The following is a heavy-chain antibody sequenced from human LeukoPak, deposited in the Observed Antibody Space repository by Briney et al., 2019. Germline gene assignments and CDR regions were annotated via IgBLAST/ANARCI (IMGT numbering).Heavy chain of an antibody. D-gene: IGHD3-22*01. J-gene: IGHJ4*02. V-gene: IGHV3-23*01. Sequence: PGGSLRLSCAASGFTFSSYAMSWVRQAAGKGLEWVSAISGSGGSTYYADSVKGRFSISRDNSKNTLYLQMNSLRAEDTAVYYCAKFDDSSGYYRYWGQGTLVTVSS. CDR2: ISGSGGST. CDR3: AKFDDSSGYYRY. CDR1: GFTFSSYA.